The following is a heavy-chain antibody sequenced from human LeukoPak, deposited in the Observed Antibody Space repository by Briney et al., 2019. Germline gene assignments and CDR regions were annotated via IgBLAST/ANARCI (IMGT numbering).Heavy chain of an antibody. CDR2: TKQDGSEK. V-gene: IGHV3-7*03. J-gene: IGHJ4*02. CDR3: ARDGFGTGSN. D-gene: IGHD3-16*01. CDR1: RLTFSNYW. Sequence: PGGSLRLSCAASRLTFSNYWMDWVRQAPGKGLEWVANTKQDGSEKNYVDSVKGRFIISRDNAKNSLYLQMNTLRADDTAVYYCARDGFGTGSNWGQGTLVTVSS.